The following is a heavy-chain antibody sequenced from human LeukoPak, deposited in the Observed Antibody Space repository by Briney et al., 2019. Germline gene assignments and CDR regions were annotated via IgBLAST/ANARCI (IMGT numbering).Heavy chain of an antibody. CDR2: ITYDGSNK. CDR3: ARDVRSAAALYYFDY. J-gene: IGHJ4*02. CDR1: GFTFSSYA. Sequence: RSLRLSCAASGFTFSSYAMHWVRQAPGKGLGWVAVITYDGSNKYYADSVKGRFTISRDNSKNTLYLQMNSLRAEDTAVYYCARDVRSAAALYYFDYWGQGTLVTVSS. D-gene: IGHD2-2*01. V-gene: IGHV3-30*04.